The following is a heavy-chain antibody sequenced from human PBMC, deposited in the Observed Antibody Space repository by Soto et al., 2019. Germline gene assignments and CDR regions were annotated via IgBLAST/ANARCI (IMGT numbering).Heavy chain of an antibody. Sequence: GGSLRLSCATSGFTFNNYAMNWVRQAPGKGLEWVATISATGGSTYYADSVKGRFTISRDNSKNTLYLQMNGLRVEDTAVYYCAKDRLAGNFDYWGQGALVTAPQ. CDR3: AKDRLAGNFDY. J-gene: IGHJ4*02. CDR1: GFTFNNYA. V-gene: IGHV3-23*01. CDR2: ISATGGST.